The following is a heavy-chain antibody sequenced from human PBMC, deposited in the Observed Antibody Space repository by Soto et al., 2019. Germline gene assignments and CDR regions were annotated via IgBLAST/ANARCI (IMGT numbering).Heavy chain of an antibody. Sequence: ASVKVSCKASGYTFTSYGISWVRQAPGQGLEWMGWISAYNGNTNYAQKLQGRVTMTTDTSTSTAYMELRSLRSDDTAVYYCARDTYYDILTGYYAGGGYYGMDVWGQGTTVTVSS. CDR3: ARDTYYDILTGYYAGGGYYGMDV. CDR2: ISAYNGNT. J-gene: IGHJ6*02. D-gene: IGHD3-9*01. CDR1: GYTFTSYG. V-gene: IGHV1-18*01.